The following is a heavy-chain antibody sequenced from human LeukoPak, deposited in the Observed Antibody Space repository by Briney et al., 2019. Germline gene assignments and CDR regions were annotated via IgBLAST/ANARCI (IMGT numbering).Heavy chain of an antibody. V-gene: IGHV3-7*01. CDR1: GFTFSSYW. J-gene: IGHJ4*02. CDR3: VREGLVCSGSSCQRAAFDY. CDR2: IKQGGSEK. Sequence: PGGSLRLSCAASGFTFSSYWMSWVRQAPGKGLEWVANIKQGGSEKNYVDSVKGRFTISRDNAKNTLYLQMNSLRDEDTAVYYCVREGLVCSGSSCQRAAFDYWGQGTLVTVSS. D-gene: IGHD2-2*01.